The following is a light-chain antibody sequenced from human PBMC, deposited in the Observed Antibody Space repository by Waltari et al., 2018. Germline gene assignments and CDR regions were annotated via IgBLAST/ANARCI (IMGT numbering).Light chain of an antibody. V-gene: IGKV3-20*01. J-gene: IGKJ1*01. Sequence: EVVLTQSPGTLSLSPGERATLYCRASQSFGRYLAWYQQKPGRAPRLLIYGASSRASGIPDRFSGVGSGTDFSLTISRLEAEDFAVYYCQKYDRLPATFGQGTKVEIK. CDR1: QSFGRY. CDR2: GAS. CDR3: QKYDRLPAT.